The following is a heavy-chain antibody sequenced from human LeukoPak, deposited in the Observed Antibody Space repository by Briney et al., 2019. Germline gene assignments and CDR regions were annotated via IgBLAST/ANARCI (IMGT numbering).Heavy chain of an antibody. Sequence: GGSLRLSCAASAFTFSNYWMSWVRQAPGKGLEWVANIKEDGSEINYVDSVKGRFTISRDNAKNSLYLQMNGLRAEDTAVYYCARDQRGYYPSFDYWGQGTLVTVSS. D-gene: IGHD3-22*01. J-gene: IGHJ4*02. V-gene: IGHV3-7*01. CDR1: AFTFSNYW. CDR3: ARDQRGYYPSFDY. CDR2: IKEDGSEI.